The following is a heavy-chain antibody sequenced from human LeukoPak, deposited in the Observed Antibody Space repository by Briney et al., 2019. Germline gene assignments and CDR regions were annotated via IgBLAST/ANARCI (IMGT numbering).Heavy chain of an antibody. CDR2: VKPDSGGT. CDR1: GYRFIDHY. V-gene: IGHV1-2*02. J-gene: IGHJ4*02. D-gene: IGHD6-19*01. Sequence: GASLKVSCKASGYRFIDHYIHWVRQAPGQGLEWMGWVKPDSGGTHYAQKFQGRVTMTRDTSISTAYMELTSLRSDDTAVYYCARDLGSGWYGVDYWGPGTLVTVSS. CDR3: ARDLGSGWYGVDY.